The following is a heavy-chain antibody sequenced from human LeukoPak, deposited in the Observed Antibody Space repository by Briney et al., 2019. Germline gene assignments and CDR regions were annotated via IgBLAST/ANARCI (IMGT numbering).Heavy chain of an antibody. CDR1: GFTFSTYA. J-gene: IGHJ4*02. D-gene: IGHD3-10*01. Sequence: GGSLRLSCAASGFTFSTYAMSWVRQAPGKGLEWVSAITGGGDSTYYADSVKGRFTISRDNPKNTLYLQMNSLGAGDTAVYFCAKDYSGNYANEIPVDYWGQGTLVTVSS. V-gene: IGHV3-23*01. CDR3: AKDYSGNYANEIPVDY. CDR2: ITGGGDST.